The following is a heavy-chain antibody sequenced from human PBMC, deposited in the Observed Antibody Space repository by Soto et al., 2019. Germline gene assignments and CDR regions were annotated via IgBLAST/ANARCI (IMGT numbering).Heavy chain of an antibody. V-gene: IGHV3-11*01. CDR1: GFPFSDYY. Sequence: GGSLRLSCAASGFPFSDYYMSWIRQAPGKGLEWVSYISSSGSTIYYADSVKGRFTISRGNAKNSLYLQMNSLRAEDTAVYYCARDSWYGGNSGKFDYWGQGTLVTVSS. CDR3: ARDSWYGGNSGKFDY. D-gene: IGHD2-21*02. CDR2: ISSSGSTI. J-gene: IGHJ4*02.